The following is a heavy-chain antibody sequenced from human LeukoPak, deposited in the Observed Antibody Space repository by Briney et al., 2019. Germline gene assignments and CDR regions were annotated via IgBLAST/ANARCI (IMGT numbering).Heavy chain of an antibody. D-gene: IGHD3-10*01. Sequence: PGGSLRLSCAASGFTVSSNYMTWVRQAPGKGLEWVSVIYIVGSTYHADSVKGRFTISRDNSENTMYLHMNSLRAEDTAVYYCARRVPSYWYFDLWGRGTLVTVSS. CDR1: GFTVSSNY. J-gene: IGHJ2*01. CDR2: IYIVGST. CDR3: ARRVPSYWYFDL. V-gene: IGHV3-66*02.